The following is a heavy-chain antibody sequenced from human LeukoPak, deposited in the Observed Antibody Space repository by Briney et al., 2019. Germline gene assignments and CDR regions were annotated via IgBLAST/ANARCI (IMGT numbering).Heavy chain of an antibody. Sequence: PGGSLRLSCAASGFSFSTYSMNWVRQAPGKGLEWISYISSSSSTMYYADSVKGRFTISRDNVKNSLYLQMNGLRAEDTAVYYCARTPYSSTLRRPDYWGQGTLVTASS. CDR2: ISSSSSTM. D-gene: IGHD6-13*01. V-gene: IGHV3-48*01. CDR1: GFSFSTYS. CDR3: ARTPYSSTLRRPDY. J-gene: IGHJ4*02.